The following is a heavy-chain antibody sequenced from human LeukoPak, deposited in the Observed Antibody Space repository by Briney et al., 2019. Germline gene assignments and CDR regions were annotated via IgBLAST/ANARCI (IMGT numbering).Heavy chain of an antibody. D-gene: IGHD3-10*01. V-gene: IGHV4-30-4*08. CDR2: IYYSGST. CDR1: GGSISSGSYY. Sequence: SETLSLTCTVSGGSISSGSYYWSWIRQPPGKGLEWIGYIYYSGSTYYNPSLKSRVTISVDTSKNQFSLKLSSVTAADTAVYYCASSAPNGDYYYYYMDVWGKGTTVTVSS. CDR3: ASSAPNGDYYYYYMDV. J-gene: IGHJ6*03.